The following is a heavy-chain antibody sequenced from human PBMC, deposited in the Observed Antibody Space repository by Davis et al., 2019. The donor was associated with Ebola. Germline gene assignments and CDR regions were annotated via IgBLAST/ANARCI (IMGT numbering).Heavy chain of an antibody. CDR3: ARLRPLGLLPDY. CDR2: IDPSDSYT. V-gene: IGHV5-10-1*01. J-gene: IGHJ4*02. CDR1: GYRFTSYW. D-gene: IGHD2-15*01. Sequence: GESLKISCKASGYRFTSYWINWVRQMPGKGLEWMGRIDPSDSYTNYSPSFQGHVTISADKSISTAYLQWSSLKASDTAMYFCARLRPLGLLPDYWGQGTLVTVSS.